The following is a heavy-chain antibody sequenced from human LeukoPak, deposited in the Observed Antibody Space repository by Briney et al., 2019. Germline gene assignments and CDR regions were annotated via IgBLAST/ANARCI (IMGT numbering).Heavy chain of an antibody. V-gene: IGHV4-61*08. D-gene: IGHD2/OR15-2a*01. CDR2: ISYSGST. Sequence: SETLSLTCTVSGGSISSGGYYWSWIRQPPGKGLEWIGDISYSGSTNYNPSLMSRVTISLDTSENQFSLKLSSVTAADTAVYYCARVGRSWHYFFDYWGQGTLVTVSS. J-gene: IGHJ4*02. CDR3: ARVGRSWHYFFDY. CDR1: GGSISSGGYY.